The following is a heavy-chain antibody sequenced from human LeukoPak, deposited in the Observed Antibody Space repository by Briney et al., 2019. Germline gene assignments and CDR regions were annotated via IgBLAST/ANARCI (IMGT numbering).Heavy chain of an antibody. J-gene: IGHJ3*02. CDR2: ITSSNNYI. V-gene: IGHV3-21*01. CDR1: GFTFSSYS. D-gene: IGHD3-16*01. CDR3: AKDGGLLKAFDI. Sequence: GGSLRLSCAGSGFTFSSYSMNWVRQAPGKGLEWVSSITSSNNYIYYADSMKGRFTISRDNSKNTLYLQMNSLRAEDTAVYYCAKDGGLLKAFDIWGQGTMVTVSS.